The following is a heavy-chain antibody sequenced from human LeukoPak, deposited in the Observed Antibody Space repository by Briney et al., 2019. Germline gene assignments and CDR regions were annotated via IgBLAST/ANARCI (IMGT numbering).Heavy chain of an antibody. V-gene: IGHV1-46*01. CDR1: GYTITNNY. Sequence: GASVKVSCKASGYTITNNYMHWVRQAPGQGLEWMGVINPSGTGTSYAQKFQGRITMSRDTSTSTVYMEPSSLRSEYTAFYYCATDHSMANTAWWFDPWGQGTLVTVSS. J-gene: IGHJ5*02. CDR3: ATDHSMANTAWWFDP. D-gene: IGHD5-24*01. CDR2: INPSGTGT.